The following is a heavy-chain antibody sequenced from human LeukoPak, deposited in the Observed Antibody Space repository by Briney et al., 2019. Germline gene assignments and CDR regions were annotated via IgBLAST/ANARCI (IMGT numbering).Heavy chain of an antibody. Sequence: GGSLRLSCAASGFTFSSYGMPWVRQAPGKGLEWVAVISYDGSNKYYADSVKGRFTISRDNSKNTLYLQMNSLRAEDTAVYYCAKVHGDYHKGWFDPWGQGTLVTVSS. V-gene: IGHV3-30*18. CDR1: GFTFSSYG. D-gene: IGHD4-17*01. J-gene: IGHJ5*02. CDR3: AKVHGDYHKGWFDP. CDR2: ISYDGSNK.